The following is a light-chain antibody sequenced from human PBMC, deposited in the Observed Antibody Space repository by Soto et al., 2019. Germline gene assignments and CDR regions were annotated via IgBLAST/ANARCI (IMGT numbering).Light chain of an antibody. V-gene: IGKV3-20*01. J-gene: IGKJ1*01. Sequence: EIVLTQSPGTLSLSPGERATLSCRASQSVSSSYLTWYQQKPGQAPRLLIYGASSRATGIPDRFSGSGSGTDFTLTISRLEPEDSAVYYCQQSGSSPLWTFGQGTKVEIK. CDR1: QSVSSSY. CDR3: QQSGSSPLWT. CDR2: GAS.